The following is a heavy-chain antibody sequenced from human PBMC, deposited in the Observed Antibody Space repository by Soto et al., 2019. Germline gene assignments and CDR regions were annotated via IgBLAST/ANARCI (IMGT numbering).Heavy chain of an antibody. Sequence: GASVKLSCTVSGYTLTELSMHWVRQAPGKGLEWMGGFDPEDGETIYAQKFQGRVTMTEDTSTDTAYMELSSLRSEDTAVYYCATGSSIAGQRDYYYYGMDVWGQGTTVTVS. D-gene: IGHD3-10*01. CDR1: GYTLTELS. CDR2: FDPEDGET. J-gene: IGHJ6*02. V-gene: IGHV1-24*01. CDR3: ATGSSIAGQRDYYYYGMDV.